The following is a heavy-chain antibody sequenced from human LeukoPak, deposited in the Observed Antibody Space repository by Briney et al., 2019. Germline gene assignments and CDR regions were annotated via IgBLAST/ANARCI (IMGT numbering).Heavy chain of an antibody. CDR1: GGSISSYY. CDR2: IYHSGST. D-gene: IGHD3-10*01. Sequence: PSETLSLTCTVSGGSISSYYWSWIRQPPGKGLEWIGYIYHSGSTNYNPSLKSRVTISVDTSKNQFSLKLSSVTAADTAVYYCARAGANEYFQHWGQGTLVTVSS. J-gene: IGHJ1*01. V-gene: IGHV4-59*08. CDR3: ARAGANEYFQH.